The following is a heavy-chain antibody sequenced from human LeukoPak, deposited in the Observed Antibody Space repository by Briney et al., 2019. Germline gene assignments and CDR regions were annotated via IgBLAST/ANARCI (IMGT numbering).Heavy chain of an antibody. V-gene: IGHV3-21*01. J-gene: IGHJ4*02. CDR3: ARPIQLSGAFDY. CDR1: GFTLSSYS. Sequence: GGSLRLSCAASGFTLSSYSMNWVRQAPGKGLEWVSSISSSSSYIYYADSVKGRFTISRDNAKNSLYLQMNSLRAEDTAVYYCARPIQLSGAFDYWGQGTLVTVSS. D-gene: IGHD5-18*01. CDR2: ISSSSSYI.